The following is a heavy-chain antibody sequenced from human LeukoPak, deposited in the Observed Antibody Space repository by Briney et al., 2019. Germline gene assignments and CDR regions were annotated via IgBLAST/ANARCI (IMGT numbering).Heavy chain of an antibody. V-gene: IGHV1-8*01. D-gene: IGHD2-15*01. CDR3: ARGRYCSGGSCYHTTSDY. J-gene: IGHJ4*02. Sequence: ASVKVSCKASGYTFTSYDINWVRQATGQGLEWMGWMNPNSGSTGYAQKFQGRVTMTRNTSISTAYMELSSLRSEDTAVYYCARGRYCSGGSCYHTTSDYWGQGTLVTVSS. CDR2: MNPNSGST. CDR1: GYTFTSYD.